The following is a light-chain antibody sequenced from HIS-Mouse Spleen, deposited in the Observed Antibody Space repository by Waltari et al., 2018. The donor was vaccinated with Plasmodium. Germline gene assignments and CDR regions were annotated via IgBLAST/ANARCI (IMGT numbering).Light chain of an antibody. CDR2: EDS. V-gene: IGLV3-10*01. CDR3: YSTDSSGNHRV. Sequence: SYELTPPPSVSVSPGQTARITCSGAALPKKYAYWYQQKSGQAPVLVIYEDSKRPSGIPERFSGSSSGTMATLTISGAQVEDEADYNCYSTDSSGNHRVFGGGTKLTVL. J-gene: IGLJ3*02. CDR1: ALPKKY.